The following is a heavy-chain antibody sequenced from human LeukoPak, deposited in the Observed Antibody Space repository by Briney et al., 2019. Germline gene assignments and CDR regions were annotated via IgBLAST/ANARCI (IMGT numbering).Heavy chain of an antibody. CDR2: INPNSGGT. D-gene: IGHD6-6*01. V-gene: IGHV1-2*02. J-gene: IGHJ4*02. CDR1: GYTFTGYY. Sequence: ASVKVSCKASGYTFTGYYMHWVRQAPGQGLEWMGWINPNSGGTNYAQKFQGRVTMTRDTSISTAYMELSRLRSDDTAVYYCAREERIAARPFDYWGQGTLVTVPS. CDR3: AREERIAARPFDY.